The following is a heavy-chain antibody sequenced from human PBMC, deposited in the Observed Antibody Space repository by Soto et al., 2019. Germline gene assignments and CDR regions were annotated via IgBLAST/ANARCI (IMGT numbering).Heavy chain of an antibody. CDR1: GGSISSYY. J-gene: IGHJ5*02. Sequence: SETLSLTCTVSGGSISSYYWSWIRQPPGKGLEWIGYIYYSGSTNYNPSLKSRVTISVDTSKNQFSLKLSSVTAADTAVYYCARHYDSSGYYWFDPWGQGTLVTVSS. D-gene: IGHD3-22*01. V-gene: IGHV4-59*01. CDR2: IYYSGST. CDR3: ARHYDSSGYYWFDP.